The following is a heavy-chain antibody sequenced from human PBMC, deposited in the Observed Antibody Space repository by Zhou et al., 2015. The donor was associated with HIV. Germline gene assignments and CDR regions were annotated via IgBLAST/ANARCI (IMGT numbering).Heavy chain of an antibody. V-gene: IGHV1-69*12. CDR3: ARFFWSPAGVYYYYYGMDV. CDR1: GGTFSSYA. J-gene: IGHJ6*02. Sequence: QVQLVQSGAEVKKPGSSVKVSCKASGGTFSSYAISWVRQAPGQGLEWMGGIIPIFGTANYAQKFQGRVTITADESTSTAYMELSSLRSEDTAVYYCARFFWSPAGVYYYYYGMDVWGQGTTVTVSS. CDR2: IIPIFGTA. D-gene: IGHD3-3*01.